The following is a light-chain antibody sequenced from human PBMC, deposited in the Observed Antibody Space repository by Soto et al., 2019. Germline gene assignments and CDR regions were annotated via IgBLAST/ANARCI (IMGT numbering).Light chain of an antibody. Sequence: EIGLTQSPGTLSLSPGERATLSCRASQSVSSSYLAWYQQKPGQAPRLLIYGASSRATGIPDRFSGSGSGTDFTLTISRLEPEDCAVYYCQQYGSSQSFGQGTKVQIK. CDR2: GAS. CDR3: QQYGSSQS. CDR1: QSVSSSY. J-gene: IGKJ1*01. V-gene: IGKV3-20*01.